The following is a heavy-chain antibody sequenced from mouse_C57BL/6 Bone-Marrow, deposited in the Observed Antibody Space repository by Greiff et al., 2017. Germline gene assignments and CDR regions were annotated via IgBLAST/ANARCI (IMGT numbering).Heavy chain of an antibody. CDR1: GYTFTSYG. CDR3: AREDYGSSYPLRYFDV. V-gene: IGHV1-81*01. D-gene: IGHD1-1*01. Sequence: QVQLKQSGAELARPGASVKLSCKASGYTFTSYGISWVKQRTGQGLEWIGEIYPRSGNTYYNEKFKGKATLTADKSSSTAYMELRSLTSEDSAVYFCAREDYGSSYPLRYFDVWGTGTTVTVSS. CDR2: IYPRSGNT. J-gene: IGHJ1*03.